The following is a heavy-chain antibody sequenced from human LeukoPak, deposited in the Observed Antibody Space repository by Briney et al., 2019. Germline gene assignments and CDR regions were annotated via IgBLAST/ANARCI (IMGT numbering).Heavy chain of an antibody. CDR3: EREGMNDYGDYEDY. CDR2: INSDGSST. J-gene: IGHJ4*02. CDR1: GFTFSSYW. D-gene: IGHD4-17*01. V-gene: IGHV3-74*01. Sequence: GGSLRLSCAASGFTFSSYWMHWVRQAPGKGLVWVSRINSDGSSTSYADSVKGRFTISRDNAKNTRYLQIDGLRDEATAVYYCEREGMNDYGDYEDYWGQGTLVTVSS.